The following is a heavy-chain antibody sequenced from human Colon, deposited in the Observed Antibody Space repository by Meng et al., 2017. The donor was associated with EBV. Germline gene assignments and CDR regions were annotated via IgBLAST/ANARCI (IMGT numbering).Heavy chain of an antibody. Sequence: QVEVQESDPGLVKPSGTLSLTCAVSGGSLSSSNWWSWVRQPPGKGLEWIGEIYHSGSTNYNPSLKSRVTISVDESKNQFSLRLSSVTAADTAVYYCARVGAYCGGDCYHPRWGQGTLVTVSS. V-gene: IGHV4-4*02. J-gene: IGHJ4*02. CDR1: GGSLSSSNW. D-gene: IGHD2-21*02. CDR3: ARVGAYCGGDCYHPR. CDR2: IYHSGST.